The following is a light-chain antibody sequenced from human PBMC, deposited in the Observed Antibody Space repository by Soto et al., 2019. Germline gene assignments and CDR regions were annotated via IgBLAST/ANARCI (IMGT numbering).Light chain of an antibody. CDR2: GAS. CDR1: QSVSNNY. CDR3: QQYGSSGT. V-gene: IGKV3-20*01. Sequence: IVLTQSPCTLSVSPGERATLSCRASQSVSNNYLAWYQQKPGQAPRLLIYGASNRATGIPDRFSGSGSGTDFTLTISRLEPEDFAVYYCQQYGSSGTFGQGTKVDI. J-gene: IGKJ1*01.